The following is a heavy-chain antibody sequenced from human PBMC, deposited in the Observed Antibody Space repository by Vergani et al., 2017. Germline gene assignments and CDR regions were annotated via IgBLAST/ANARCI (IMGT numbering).Heavy chain of an antibody. CDR2: INWNSDSI. D-gene: IGHD3-3*01. J-gene: IGHJ2*01. CDR3: AKDHYDFWSGYPNLSPFDL. V-gene: IGHV3-9*01. Sequence: EVQLVESGGGLVKPGGSLRLSCAASGFTFDDYAMHWVRQAPGKGLEWVSGINWNSDSIAYADSVKGRFTISRDNAKNSLYLQMNSLRAEDTALYYCAKDHYDFWSGYPNLSPFDLWGRGTLVTVSS. CDR1: GFTFDDYA.